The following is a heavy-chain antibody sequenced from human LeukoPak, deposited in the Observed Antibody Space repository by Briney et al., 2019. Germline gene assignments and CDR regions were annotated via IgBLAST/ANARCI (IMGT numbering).Heavy chain of an antibody. CDR2: IYYSGST. Sequence: SETLSLTCTVSGGSISSYYWSWIRQPPGKGLEWIGYIYYSGSTNYSPSLKSRVTISVDTSKNQFSLKLSSVTAADTAAYYCARSEYSYGADAFDIWGQGTMVTVSS. CDR1: GGSISSYY. V-gene: IGHV4-59*01. CDR3: ARSEYSYGADAFDI. J-gene: IGHJ3*02. D-gene: IGHD5-18*01.